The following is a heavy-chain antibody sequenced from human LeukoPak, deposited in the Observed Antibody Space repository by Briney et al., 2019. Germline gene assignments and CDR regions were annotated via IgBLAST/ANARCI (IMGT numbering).Heavy chain of an antibody. Sequence: GGSLRLSCAASGSTFSSYNMNWVRQAPGKGLEWVSYISTSSNTIYYADSVKGRFTISRDNAKNSLYLQMNDLRAEDTAVYYCARVGSYGMDVWGQGTTVTVSS. D-gene: IGHD3-10*01. J-gene: IGHJ6*02. CDR3: ARVGSYGMDV. CDR2: ISTSSNTI. V-gene: IGHV3-48*01. CDR1: GSTFSSYN.